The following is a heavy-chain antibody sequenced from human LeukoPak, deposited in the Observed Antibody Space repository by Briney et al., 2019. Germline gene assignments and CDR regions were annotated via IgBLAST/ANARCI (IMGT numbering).Heavy chain of an antibody. CDR1: GYSISSAYY. Sequence: SETLSLTCTVSGYSISSAYYWGCIRQPPGKGLEWIGSIYYSGSTYYNPSLKSRVAISVDTSKNQFSLKLSSVTAADTAVYYCARREPYYDILTGYYNSAWFDPWGQGTLVTVSS. D-gene: IGHD3-9*01. V-gene: IGHV4-38-2*02. J-gene: IGHJ5*02. CDR3: ARREPYYDILTGYYNSAWFDP. CDR2: IYYSGST.